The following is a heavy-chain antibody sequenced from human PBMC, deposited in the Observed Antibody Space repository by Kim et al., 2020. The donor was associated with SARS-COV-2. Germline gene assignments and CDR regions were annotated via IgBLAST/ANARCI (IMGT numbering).Heavy chain of an antibody. CDR3: ARSGSGYSYGPDAFDI. J-gene: IGHJ3*02. CDR2: IYSGGST. CDR1: GFTVSSNY. V-gene: IGHV3-53*04. Sequence: GGSLRLSCAASGFTVSSNYMSWVRHAPGKGLDWVSVIYSGGSTYYADSVKGRFTISRHNSKNTLYLQMNSLRAEDTAVYYCARSGSGYSYGPDAFDIWGQGTMVTGTS. D-gene: IGHD5-18*01.